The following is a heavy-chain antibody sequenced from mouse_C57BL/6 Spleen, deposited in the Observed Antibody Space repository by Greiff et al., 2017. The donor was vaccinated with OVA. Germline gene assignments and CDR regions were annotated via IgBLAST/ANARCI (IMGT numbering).Heavy chain of an antibody. Sequence: VQLQQSGPELVKPGASVTISCKASGYSFTDYNMNWVKQSNGQSLEWIGVINPNSGTTSYNQNFKGKATLTVDQSSSTAYMQLNSLTSEDSAVYYCANYGSSPYYYAMDYWGQGTSVTVSS. J-gene: IGHJ4*01. CDR3: ANYGSSPYYYAMDY. CDR2: INPNSGTT. V-gene: IGHV1-39*01. CDR1: GYSFTDYN. D-gene: IGHD1-1*01.